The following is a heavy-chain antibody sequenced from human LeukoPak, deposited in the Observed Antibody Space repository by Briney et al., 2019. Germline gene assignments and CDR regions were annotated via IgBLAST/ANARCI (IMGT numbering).Heavy chain of an antibody. CDR1: GGSISSGDYY. D-gene: IGHD3-3*01. V-gene: IGHV4-30-4*08. Sequence: SETLSLTCTLCGGSISSGDYYCSWIRQPPGKGLEWIGYIYYSGSTYYNPSLMSRVTISVDTSKNQLSLKLSSVTAADTAVYYCARVMTYYDFWSGYYVDYYYYYMDVWGKGTTVTVSS. CDR3: ARVMTYYDFWSGYYVDYYYYYMDV. CDR2: IYYSGST. J-gene: IGHJ6*03.